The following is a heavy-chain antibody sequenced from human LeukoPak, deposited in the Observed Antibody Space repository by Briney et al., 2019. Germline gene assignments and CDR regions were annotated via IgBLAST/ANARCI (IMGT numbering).Heavy chain of an antibody. CDR2: ISNNGGST. CDR1: GFTVSSYT. D-gene: IGHD3-10*01. CDR3: AREVYGSGSYYNDY. Sequence: SGGSLRLSCAASGFTVSSYTMHWVRQAPGKGLGFVSTISNNGGSTYYANSVKGRFTISRDISKNTLYLQMGSLRTEDMAVYYCAREVYGSGSYYNDYWGQGTLVTVSS. V-gene: IGHV3-64*01. J-gene: IGHJ4*02.